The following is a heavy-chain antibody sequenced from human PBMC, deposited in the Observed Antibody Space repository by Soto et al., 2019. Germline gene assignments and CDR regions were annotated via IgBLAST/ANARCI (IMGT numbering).Heavy chain of an antibody. Sequence: EVQLLESGGGLVQPGGSLRLSCAASGFTFSSSAMSWVRQAPGKGLEWVSAISGSGGSTYYADSVKGRFTISRDNSRNTLYLQMNSLRAEDTAVYYCAKDSFYGDSLDAFDIWGQGTMVTVSS. CDR3: AKDSFYGDSLDAFDI. V-gene: IGHV3-23*01. D-gene: IGHD4-17*01. CDR1: GFTFSSSA. CDR2: ISGSGGST. J-gene: IGHJ3*02.